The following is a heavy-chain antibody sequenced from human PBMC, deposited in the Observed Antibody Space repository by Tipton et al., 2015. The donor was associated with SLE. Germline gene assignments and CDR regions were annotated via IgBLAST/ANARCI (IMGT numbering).Heavy chain of an antibody. CDR2: IWYDGSNE. CDR1: GFTFTYYG. V-gene: IGHV3-33*01. J-gene: IGHJ4*02. Sequence: SLRLSCVASGFTFTYYGMHWARQAPGKGLEWVAGIWYDGSNEKYADSVKGRFIISRDNAENTLYLQMNSLRDDDTAVYYCARGKFTHDSTGLFDNWGQGTQVTVSS. CDR3: ARGKFTHDSTGLFDN. D-gene: IGHD3-22*01.